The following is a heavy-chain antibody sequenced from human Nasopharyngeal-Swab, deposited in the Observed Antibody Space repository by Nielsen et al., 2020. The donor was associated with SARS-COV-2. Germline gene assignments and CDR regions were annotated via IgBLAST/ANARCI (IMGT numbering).Heavy chain of an antibody. CDR3: ARATRITIFGVVGWFDP. V-gene: IGHV4-59*01. D-gene: IGHD3-3*01. CDR2: IYYSGST. CDR1: GGSISSYY. Sequence: GSLRLSCTVSGGSISSYYWSWIRQPPGKGLEWIGYIYYSGSTNYNPSLKSRVTISVDTSKNQFSLKLSSVTAADTAVYYCARATRITIFGVVGWFDPWGQGTLVTVSS. J-gene: IGHJ5*02.